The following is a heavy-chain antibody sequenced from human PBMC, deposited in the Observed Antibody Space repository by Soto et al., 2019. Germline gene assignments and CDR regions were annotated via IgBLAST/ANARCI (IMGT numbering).Heavy chain of an antibody. CDR2: INAGNGNT. V-gene: IGHV1-3*01. J-gene: IGHJ3*02. D-gene: IGHD4-17*01. Sequence: ASVKVSCTASGYTFASYAMHWVRQAPGQRLEWMGWINAGNGNTKYSQKFQGRVTITRDTSASTAYMELSSLRSEDTAVYYCARGRTTVVIGAFDIWGQGTMVTVSS. CDR3: ARGRTTVVIGAFDI. CDR1: GYTFASYA.